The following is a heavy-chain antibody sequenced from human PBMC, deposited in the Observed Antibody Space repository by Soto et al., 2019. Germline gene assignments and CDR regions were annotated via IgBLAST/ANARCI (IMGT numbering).Heavy chain of an antibody. V-gene: IGHV3-7*01. CDR3: AKERTRHFDY. Sequence: GGSLRLSCAASGFTFSSYWMSWVRQAPGKGLEWVANIKQDGSEKYYVDSVKGRLTISRDNSKNTVSLQMNSLRAEDTAMYYCAKERTRHFDYWGQGIPVTVSS. J-gene: IGHJ4*02. CDR1: GFTFSSYW. D-gene: IGHD1-1*01. CDR2: IKQDGSEK.